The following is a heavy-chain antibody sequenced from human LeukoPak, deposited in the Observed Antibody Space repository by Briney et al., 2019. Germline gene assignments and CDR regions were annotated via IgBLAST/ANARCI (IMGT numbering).Heavy chain of an antibody. V-gene: IGHV4-34*01. J-gene: IGHJ6*03. Sequence: PSETLSLTCAVYGGSFSGYYWSWIRQPPGKGLEWIGEINHSGSTNYNPSLKSRVTISVDTSKNQFSLKLSSVTAADTAVYYCARRGSGHSPPKTYYYYYMDVWGKGTTVTISS. CDR3: ARRGSGHSPPKTYYYYYMDV. CDR2: INHSGST. D-gene: IGHD6-19*01. CDR1: GGSFSGYY.